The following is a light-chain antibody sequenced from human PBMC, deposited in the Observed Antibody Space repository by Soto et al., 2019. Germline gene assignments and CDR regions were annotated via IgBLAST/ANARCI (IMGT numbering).Light chain of an antibody. V-gene: IGLV4-69*01. J-gene: IGLJ2*01. Sequence: QLVLTQSPSASASLGASVKLTCTLSSRHSSYAIAWHQQQPEKGPRYLMKLNSDGRHTKGDGIPDRFSGSSSGTERYLTISSLQSEDEADYYCQTWGTGILVFGGGTKATVL. CDR2: LNSDGRH. CDR1: SRHSSYA. CDR3: QTWGTGILV.